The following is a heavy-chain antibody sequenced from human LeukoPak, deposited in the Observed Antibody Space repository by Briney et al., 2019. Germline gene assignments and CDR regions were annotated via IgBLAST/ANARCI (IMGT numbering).Heavy chain of an antibody. CDR2: IYPDDSDS. Sequence: GESLKISCKGSGYSFSSHWIGWVRQMPGKGLEWMGIIYPDDSDSRYTPSFQGQVTISADKSIGTAFLQWSSLKASDTAMYYCARRGVNDPFDFWGQGTMVTVS. J-gene: IGHJ3*01. CDR3: ARRGVNDPFDF. V-gene: IGHV5-51*01. D-gene: IGHD2-8*01. CDR1: GYSFSSHW.